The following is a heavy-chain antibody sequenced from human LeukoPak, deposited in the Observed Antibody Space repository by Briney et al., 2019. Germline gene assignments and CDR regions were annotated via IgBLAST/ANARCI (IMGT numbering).Heavy chain of an antibody. Sequence: PSETLSLTCTVSGGPISSGGYYWSWIRQHPGKGLEWIGYIYYSGSTYYNPSLKSRVTISVDTSKNQFSLKLSSVTAADTAVYYWARENENLYYDSRGYSSDVFDIWAKGTMVTVFS. V-gene: IGHV4-31*03. J-gene: IGHJ3*02. CDR3: ARENENLYYDSRGYSSDVFDI. D-gene: IGHD3-22*01. CDR1: GGPISSGGYY. CDR2: IYYSGST.